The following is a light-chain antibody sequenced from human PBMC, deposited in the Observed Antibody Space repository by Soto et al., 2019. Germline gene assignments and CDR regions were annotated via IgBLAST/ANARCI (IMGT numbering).Light chain of an antibody. J-gene: IGKJ4*01. CDR3: QHYGSSPLT. CDR2: SGS. V-gene: IGKV3-20*01. CDR1: ESLGSSY. Sequence: EIVLTQSPGTLSLSPGDRATLSCRASESLGSSYLAWYQQKPGQAPRLLIYSGSSRAAGIPDRFSGSGSATDFTLTISSLEPEAFAVYYCQHYGSSPLTFGGGTKVDIK.